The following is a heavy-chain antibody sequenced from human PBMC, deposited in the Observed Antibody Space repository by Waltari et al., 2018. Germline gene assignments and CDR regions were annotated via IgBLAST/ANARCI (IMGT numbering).Heavy chain of an antibody. V-gene: IGHV4-38-2*02. D-gene: IGHD3-16*01. CDR2: IYHSGST. Sequence: QVQLQESGPGLVKPSETLSLTCAVSGYSISSGYYWGWIRQPPGKGLEWIGSIYHSGSTYYNPSLKSRVTISVDTSKNQFSLKLSSVTAADTVVYYCAREGGQNWFDPWGQGTLVTVSS. J-gene: IGHJ5*02. CDR3: AREGGQNWFDP. CDR1: GYSISSGYY.